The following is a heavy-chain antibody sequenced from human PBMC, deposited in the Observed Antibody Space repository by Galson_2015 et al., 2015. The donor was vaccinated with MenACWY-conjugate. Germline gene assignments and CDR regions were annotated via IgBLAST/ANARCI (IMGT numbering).Heavy chain of an antibody. Sequence: CAISGDSVSSNSAAWNWIRQSPSRGLERLGRTYYRSKWYNDHAVSVKSRITINPDTSKNQFSLQLNSVTPEDTAVYYCARDSNDYDSSAIDMDVWGQGTTVTVSS. D-gene: IGHD3-22*01. CDR2: TYYRSKWYN. CDR3: ARDSNDYDSSAIDMDV. CDR1: GDSVSSNSAA. J-gene: IGHJ6*02. V-gene: IGHV6-1*01.